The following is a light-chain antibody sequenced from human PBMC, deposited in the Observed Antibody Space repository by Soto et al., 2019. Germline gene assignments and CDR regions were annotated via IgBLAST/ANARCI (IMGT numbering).Light chain of an antibody. Sequence: DIQMTQSPSTLSASVGDRVTITCRASQSISSWLAWYQQKPGKAPKLLIYKASSLESGVPSRFSGSGSGTEFTLTISSLQPDDFATYYCQQYNSYSWTVGQGTKVDSK. CDR1: QSISSW. CDR2: KAS. J-gene: IGKJ1*01. CDR3: QQYNSYSWT. V-gene: IGKV1-5*03.